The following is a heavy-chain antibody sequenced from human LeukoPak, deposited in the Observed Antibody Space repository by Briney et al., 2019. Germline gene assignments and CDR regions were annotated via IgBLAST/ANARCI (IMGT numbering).Heavy chain of an antibody. CDR1: GGSISSSSYY. V-gene: IGHV4-39*07. J-gene: IGHJ4*02. Sequence: SETLSLTCTVSGGSISSSSYYWGWIRQPPGKGLEWIGSIYYSGSTYYNPSLKSRVTISVDTSKNQFSLKLSSVTAADTAVYYCARVPITFGGVIVRYYFDYWGQGTLVTVSS. CDR3: ARVPITFGGVIVRYYFDY. D-gene: IGHD3-16*02. CDR2: IYYSGST.